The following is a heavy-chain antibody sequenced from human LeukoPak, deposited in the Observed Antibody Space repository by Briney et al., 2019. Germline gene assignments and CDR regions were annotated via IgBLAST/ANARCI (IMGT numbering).Heavy chain of an antibody. V-gene: IGHV1-69*13. D-gene: IGHD5/OR15-5a*01. CDR1: GYTFTSYD. CDR2: TIPIFGTA. J-gene: IGHJ4*02. CDR3: ARDRAWSTIETLQLDY. Sequence: GASVKVSCKASGYTFTSYDINWVRQATGQGLEWMGGTIPIFGTAHYAQKFQGRVTITADESTSTAYMELSSLKSEDTAVYYCARDRAWSTIETLQLDYWGQGTLVTVSS.